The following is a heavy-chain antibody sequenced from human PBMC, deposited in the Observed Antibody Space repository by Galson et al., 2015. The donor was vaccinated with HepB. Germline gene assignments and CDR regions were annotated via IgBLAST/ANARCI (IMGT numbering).Heavy chain of an antibody. CDR3: VKLGHHYVWGSYRYDAFEI. J-gene: IGHJ3*02. CDR1: GFTFHTYA. CDR2: VSDSGYTT. V-gene: IGHV3-23*01. D-gene: IGHD3-16*02. Sequence: SLRLSCAASGFTFHTYAMSWVRQVPGKGLEWVSVVSDSGYTTYYEDSVKGRFTISRDNSNNTLSLQMDRLGAEDTAKYYCVKLGHHYVWGSYRYDAFEIWGQGTMVTVSS.